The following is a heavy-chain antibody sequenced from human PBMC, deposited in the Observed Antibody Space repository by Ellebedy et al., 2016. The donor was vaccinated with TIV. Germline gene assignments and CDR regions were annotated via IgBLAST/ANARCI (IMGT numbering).Heavy chain of an antibody. CDR3: VRHSTPGDYLIFDH. D-gene: IGHD4-11*01. CDR1: GGSINSDDYY. CDR2: VYHNGGT. J-gene: IGHJ4*02. V-gene: IGHV4-39*01. Sequence: ESLKISCTVSGGSINSDDYYWAWIRQAPGKGLEWIGTVYHNGGTYHNPSLQSRVTMSADTSKNQFFLKLSSVTAADTSIYFCVRHSTPGDYLIFDHWGQGTLVTVSS.